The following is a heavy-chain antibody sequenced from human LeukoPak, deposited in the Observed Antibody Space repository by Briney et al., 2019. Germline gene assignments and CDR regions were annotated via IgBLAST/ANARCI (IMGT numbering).Heavy chain of an antibody. CDR3: ARHWSQSYGDYGFDY. D-gene: IGHD4-17*01. CDR2: IYPGDSDT. J-gene: IGHJ4*02. V-gene: IGHV5-51*01. CDR1: GYSFTSYW. Sequence: GESLKISCKGSGYSFTSYWIAWVRQMPGEGLEWMGIIYPGDSDTRYSPSFQGQVTISADKSISTAYLQWSSLKASDTAMYYCARHWSQSYGDYGFDYWGQGTLVTVSS.